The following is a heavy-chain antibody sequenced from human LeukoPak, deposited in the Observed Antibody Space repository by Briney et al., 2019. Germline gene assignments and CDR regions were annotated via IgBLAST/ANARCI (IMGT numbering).Heavy chain of an antibody. CDR2: INSDMNYT. J-gene: IGHJ4*02. Sequence: PGGSLRLSCAASGFTFSSYWMNWVRQAPGKGLVWVSRINSDMNYTTYADSVKGRFTISRDNAKNTLSLQMNSLRAEDTAVYYCAREYSSGWTSDYWGQGTLVTVSS. V-gene: IGHV3-74*01. CDR3: AREYSSGWTSDY. CDR1: GFTFSSYW. D-gene: IGHD6-19*01.